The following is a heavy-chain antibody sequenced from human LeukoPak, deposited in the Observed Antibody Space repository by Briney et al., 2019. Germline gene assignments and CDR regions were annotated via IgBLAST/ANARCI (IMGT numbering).Heavy chain of an antibody. CDR1: GYTFTSYG. Sequence: SVKVSCKASGYTFTSYGISWVRQAPGQGLEWMGRIIPILGIANYAQKFQGRVTITADKSTSTAYMELSSLGSEDTAVYYCARSPPGAAAGVVDYWGQGTLVTVSS. V-gene: IGHV1-69*04. CDR2: IIPILGIA. D-gene: IGHD6-13*01. CDR3: ARSPPGAAAGVVDY. J-gene: IGHJ4*02.